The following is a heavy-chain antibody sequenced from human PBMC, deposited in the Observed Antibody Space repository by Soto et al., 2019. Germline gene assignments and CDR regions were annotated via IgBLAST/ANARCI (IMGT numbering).Heavy chain of an antibody. V-gene: IGHV3-21*01. D-gene: IGHD2-2*02. CDR3: AREYTAWPLAYGLDV. Sequence: GGSLRLSCVGSGFTFSTYSINWVRQAPGKGLEWVSSXVSXXDXXXXXSXXGRFTISRDNAENSVSLQMNSLRAEDTAVYYCAREYTAWPLAYGLDVWGQGTTVTVSS. CDR1: GFTFSTYS. J-gene: IGHJ6*02. CDR2: XVSXXDX.